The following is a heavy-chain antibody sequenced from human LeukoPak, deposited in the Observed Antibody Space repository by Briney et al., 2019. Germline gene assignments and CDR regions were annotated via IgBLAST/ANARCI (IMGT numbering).Heavy chain of an antibody. V-gene: IGHV3-66*01. CDR2: IYSGGST. J-gene: IGHJ4*02. Sequence: GGSLRLSCAASGFTFSNYAMAWVRQAPGKGLEWVSVIYSGGSTYYADSVKGRFTISRDNSKNTLYLQMNSLRAEDTAVYYCATGGKITVVQNWGQGTLVTVSS. D-gene: IGHD6-19*01. CDR1: GFTFSNYA. CDR3: ATGGKITVVQN.